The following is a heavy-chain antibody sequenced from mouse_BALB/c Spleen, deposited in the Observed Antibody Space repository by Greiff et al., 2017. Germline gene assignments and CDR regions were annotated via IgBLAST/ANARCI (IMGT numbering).Heavy chain of an antibody. J-gene: IGHJ4*01. V-gene: IGHV5-17*02. D-gene: IGHD2-2*01. CDR2: ISSGSSTI. Sequence: EVKLVESGGGLVQPGGSRKLSCAASGFTFRSFGMHWVRQAPEKGLEWVAYISSGSSTIYYADTVKGRFTISRDNPKNTLFLQMTSLRSEDTAMYCCARIGYLYYAMDYWGQGTSVTVSS. CDR1: GFTFRSFG. CDR3: ARIGYLYYAMDY.